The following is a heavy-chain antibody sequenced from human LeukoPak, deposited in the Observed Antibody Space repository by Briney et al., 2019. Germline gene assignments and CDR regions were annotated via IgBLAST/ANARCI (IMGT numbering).Heavy chain of an antibody. CDR1: GFTFSSYA. CDR3: AKDSAPLYYDYVWGSYGNWFDP. J-gene: IGHJ5*02. CDR2: ISYDGSNK. V-gene: IGHV3-30*18. D-gene: IGHD3-16*01. Sequence: GGSLRLSCAASGFTFSSYAMSWVRQAPGKGLEWVAVISYDGSNKYYADSVKGRFTISRDNSKNTLYLQMNSLRAEDTAVYYCAKDSAPLYYDYVWGSYGNWFDPWGQGTLVTVSS.